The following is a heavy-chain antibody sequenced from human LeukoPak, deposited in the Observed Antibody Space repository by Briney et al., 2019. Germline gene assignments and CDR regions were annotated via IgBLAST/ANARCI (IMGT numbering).Heavy chain of an antibody. CDR3: ATQPYRANPGY. CDR1: GFTFSSYA. D-gene: IGHD2-2*01. V-gene: IGHV3-23*01. CDR2: ISGSGGSA. J-gene: IGHJ4*02. Sequence: PGGSLRLSCTASGFTFSSYAMSWVRQAPGKGLEWVSAISGSGGSAYYADSVKGRFTISRDNSKNTLYLQMNSLRAEDTAVYYCATQPYRANPGYWGQGTLVTVSS.